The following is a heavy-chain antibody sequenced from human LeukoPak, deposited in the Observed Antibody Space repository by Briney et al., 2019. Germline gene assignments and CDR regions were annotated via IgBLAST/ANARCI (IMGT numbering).Heavy chain of an antibody. J-gene: IGHJ4*02. CDR1: GFTVSSNY. Sequence: PGGSLRLSCAASGFTVSSNYMSWVRQAPGKGLEWVSVIYSGGSTYYADSVKGRFTISRDNSKNTLYLQMNSLRAEDTAVYYCARDIRVRGSYKYYFDYWGQGTLVTVSS. D-gene: IGHD1-26*01. CDR2: IYSGGST. V-gene: IGHV3-66*01. CDR3: ARDIRVRGSYKYYFDY.